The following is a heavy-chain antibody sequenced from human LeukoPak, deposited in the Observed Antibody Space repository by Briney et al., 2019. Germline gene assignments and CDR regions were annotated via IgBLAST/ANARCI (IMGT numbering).Heavy chain of an antibody. J-gene: IGHJ4*02. CDR1: GGSISGYY. Sequence: SETLSLTCTVSGGSISGYYWSWLRQPPGKGLEWIGNIHYSGGTKYNPSLKSRVTISVDTSKNQFSLKLSSVTAADTAVYYCARVARWYYFDYWGQGTLVTVSS. CDR3: ARVARWYYFDY. V-gene: IGHV4-59*01. D-gene: IGHD4-23*01. CDR2: IHYSGGT.